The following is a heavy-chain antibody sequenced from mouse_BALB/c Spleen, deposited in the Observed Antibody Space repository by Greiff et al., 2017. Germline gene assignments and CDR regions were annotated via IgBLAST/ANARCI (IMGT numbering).Heavy chain of an antibody. CDR1: GFAFSSYD. CDR2: ISSGGGST. V-gene: IGHV5-12-1*01. CDR3: ARQGWLLRGGFDY. D-gene: IGHD2-3*01. Sequence: EVMLVESGGGLVKPGGSLKLSCAASGFAFSSYDMSWVRQTPEKRLEWVAYISSGGGSTYYPDTVKGRFTISRDNAKNTLYLQMSSLKSEDTAMYYCARQGWLLRGGFDYWGQGTTLTVSS. J-gene: IGHJ2*01.